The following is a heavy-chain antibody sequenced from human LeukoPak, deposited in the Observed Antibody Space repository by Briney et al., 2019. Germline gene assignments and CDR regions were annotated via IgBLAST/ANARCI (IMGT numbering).Heavy chain of an antibody. CDR3: ARRGSGTDFDY. V-gene: IGHV1-3*01. Sequence: ASVKVSCKASGYTFTSYAMHWVRQAPGQRLEWMGWINAGNGNTKYSQKFQGRVTITRDTSASTAYMELSSMRSEDTAVYYCARRGSGTDFDYWGQGTLVTVSS. J-gene: IGHJ4*02. CDR1: GYTFTSYA. CDR2: INAGNGNT. D-gene: IGHD3-10*01.